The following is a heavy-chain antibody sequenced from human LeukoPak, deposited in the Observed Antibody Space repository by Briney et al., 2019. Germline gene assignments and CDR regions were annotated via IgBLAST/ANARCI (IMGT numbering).Heavy chain of an antibody. CDR2: ISAYNGNT. D-gene: IGHD2-15*01. Sequence: ASVKVSCKASGYTFTSYGISWVRQAPGQGLEWMGWISAYNGNTNCAQKLQGRVTMTTDTSMSTAYMELRSLRSDDTAVYYCARVAATVFFFDPWGQGTLVTVSS. V-gene: IGHV1-18*01. J-gene: IGHJ5*02. CDR3: ARVAATVFFFDP. CDR1: GYTFTSYG.